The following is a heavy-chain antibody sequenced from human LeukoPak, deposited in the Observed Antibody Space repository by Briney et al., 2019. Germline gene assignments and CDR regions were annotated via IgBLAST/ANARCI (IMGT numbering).Heavy chain of an antibody. CDR1: GFTFDDYA. D-gene: IGHD3-10*01. J-gene: IGHJ4*02. CDR3: ARARAGYYGSGSYYSPFGY. V-gene: IGHV3-9*01. Sequence: GGSLRLSCAASGFTFDDYAMHWVRQAPGKGLEWVSGISWNSGSIGYADSVKGRFTISRDNAKNSLYLQMNSLRAEDTALYYGARARAGYYGSGSYYSPFGYWGQGTLVTVSS. CDR2: ISWNSGSI.